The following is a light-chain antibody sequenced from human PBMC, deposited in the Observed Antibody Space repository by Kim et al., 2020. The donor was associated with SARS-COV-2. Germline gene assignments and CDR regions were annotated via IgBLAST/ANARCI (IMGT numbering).Light chain of an antibody. CDR2: YDS. Sequence: SYELTQPPSVSVAPGKTASITCGGNNIGSKSVHWYQQKPGQAPVLVIYYDSDRPSGIPERFSGSNSGNTATLTISRVEAGDEADYYCQVWDSSSDHVVFGGGTNRTVL. J-gene: IGLJ2*01. CDR1: NIGSKS. CDR3: QVWDSSSDHVV. V-gene: IGLV3-21*04.